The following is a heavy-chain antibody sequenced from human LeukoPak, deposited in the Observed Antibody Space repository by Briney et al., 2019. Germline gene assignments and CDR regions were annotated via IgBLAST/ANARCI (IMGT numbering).Heavy chain of an antibody. CDR2: IYYSGST. D-gene: IGHD3-10*01. J-gene: IGHJ4*02. V-gene: IGHV4-61*01. Sequence: SETLSLTCTASGGSVSSGSYYWSWIRQPPGKGLEWIGYIYYSGSTNYNPSLKSRVTISVDTSKNQFSLKLNSVTAADTAVYYCARAYYYGSGSMDYWGQGTLVTVSS. CDR3: ARAYYYGSGSMDY. CDR1: GGSVSSGSYY.